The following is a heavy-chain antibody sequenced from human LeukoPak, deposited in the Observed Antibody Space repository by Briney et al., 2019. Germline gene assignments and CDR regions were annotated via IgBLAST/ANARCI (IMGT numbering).Heavy chain of an antibody. Sequence: GGSLRLSCAASGFTFSSYGMLWVRQAPGKGLEWVAFIRYDGSNKYYADSVKGRFTISRDNSKNTLYLQMNSLRAEDTAVYYCAKIPVDTAMANVDYWGQGTLVTVSS. CDR1: GFTFSSYG. J-gene: IGHJ4*02. CDR3: AKIPVDTAMANVDY. D-gene: IGHD5-18*01. V-gene: IGHV3-30*02. CDR2: IRYDGSNK.